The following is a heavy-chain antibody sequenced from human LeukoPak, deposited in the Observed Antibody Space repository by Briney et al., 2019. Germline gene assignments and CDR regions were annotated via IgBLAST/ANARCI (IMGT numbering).Heavy chain of an antibody. CDR2: ISSSSSTI. Sequence: PGGSLRLSCAASGFTFSRYAMNWVRQAPGKGLEWVSYISSSSSTIYYADSVKGRFTISRDNAKNSLYLQMNSLRAEDTAVYYCAKDRCSNGIGCYYYYMDVWGKGTTVTISS. V-gene: IGHV3-48*01. D-gene: IGHD2-8*01. CDR3: AKDRCSNGIGCYYYYMDV. J-gene: IGHJ6*03. CDR1: GFTFSRYA.